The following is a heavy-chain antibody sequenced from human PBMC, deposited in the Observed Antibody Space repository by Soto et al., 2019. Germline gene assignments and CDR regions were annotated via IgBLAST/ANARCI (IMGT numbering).Heavy chain of an antibody. Sequence: AASVKVSCKASGYTFTGYYMHWVRQAPGQGFEWMGWINPNSGGTNYAQKFQGRVTMTRDTSISTAYMELSRLRSDDTAVYYCARDSEVVYDIFTPRGMDVWGQGTTVTVSS. V-gene: IGHV1-2*02. J-gene: IGHJ6*02. CDR2: INPNSGGT. D-gene: IGHD2-8*02. CDR3: ARDSEVVYDIFTPRGMDV. CDR1: GYTFTGYY.